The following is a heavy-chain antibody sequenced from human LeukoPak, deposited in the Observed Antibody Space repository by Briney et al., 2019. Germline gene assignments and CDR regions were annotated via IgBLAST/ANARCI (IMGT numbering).Heavy chain of an antibody. V-gene: IGHV4-59*01. CDR2: IYYSGST. Sequence: SETLSLTRTVSGGSISSYYWSWIRQPPGKGLEWIGYIYYSGSTNYNPSLKSRVTISVDTSKNQFSLKLSSVTAADTAVYYCASNSGHCSSTSCYPYYYGMDVWGKGTTVTVSS. D-gene: IGHD2-2*01. CDR1: GGSISSYY. CDR3: ASNSGHCSSTSCYPYYYGMDV. J-gene: IGHJ6*04.